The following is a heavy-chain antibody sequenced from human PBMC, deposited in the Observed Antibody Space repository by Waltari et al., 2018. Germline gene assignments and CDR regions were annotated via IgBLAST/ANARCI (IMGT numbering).Heavy chain of an antibody. D-gene: IGHD2-2*01. CDR3: ITDPANAYVRWFDP. CDR1: GFNCFDTW. V-gene: IGHV3-15*01. J-gene: IGHJ5*02. CDR2: IKRSSDGGAA. Sequence: EVQLVESGGGLVKPGGSLRLSCAASGFNCFDTWMTWVRQAPGKGLEWVGRIKRSSDGGAAEYAAPVNGRFIISRDDSSSTLYLQMNSLKSEDTAVYYCITDPANAYVRWFDPWGQGTLVTVSS.